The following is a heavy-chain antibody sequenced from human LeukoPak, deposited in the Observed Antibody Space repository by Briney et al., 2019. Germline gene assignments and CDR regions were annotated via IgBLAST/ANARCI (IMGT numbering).Heavy chain of an antibody. Sequence: PGGSLRLSCAASGFTFSSYWMSWVRQAPGKGLEWVANIKQDGSEKYYVDSVKGRFTISRDNSKNTLYPQMNSLRAEDTAVYYCAKDTSIGRYCTNGVCSPFDYWGQGTLVTVSS. V-gene: IGHV3-7*03. J-gene: IGHJ4*02. CDR1: GFTFSSYW. D-gene: IGHD2-8*01. CDR2: IKQDGSEK. CDR3: AKDTSIGRYCTNGVCSPFDY.